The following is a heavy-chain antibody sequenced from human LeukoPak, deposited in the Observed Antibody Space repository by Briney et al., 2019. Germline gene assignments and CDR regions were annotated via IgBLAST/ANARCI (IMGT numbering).Heavy chain of an antibody. CDR2: IRYDGSNK. CDR3: AKRGLKISDILTGYYTDHGFDP. D-gene: IGHD3-9*01. Sequence: GGSLRLSCAASGFSFSNAWMSWVRQAPGKGLEWVAFIRYDGSNKYYADSVKGRFTISRDNSKNTLYLQMNSLRAEDTAVYYCAKRGLKISDILTGYYTDHGFDPWGQGTLVTVSS. V-gene: IGHV3-30*02. J-gene: IGHJ5*02. CDR1: GFSFSNAW.